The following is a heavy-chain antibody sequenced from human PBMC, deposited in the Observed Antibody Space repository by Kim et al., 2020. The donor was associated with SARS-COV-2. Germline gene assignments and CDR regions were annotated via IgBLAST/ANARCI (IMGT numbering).Heavy chain of an antibody. V-gene: IGHV4-34*01. D-gene: IGHD2-15*01. CDR3: ARVVVAATNYNWFDP. CDR2: INHSGST. CDR1: GGSFSGYY. J-gene: IGHJ5*02. Sequence: SETLSLTCAVYGGSFSGYYWSWIRQPPGKGLEWIGEINHSGSTNYNPSLKSRVTISVDTSKNQFSLKLSSVTAADTAGYYCARVVVAATNYNWFDPWGQG.